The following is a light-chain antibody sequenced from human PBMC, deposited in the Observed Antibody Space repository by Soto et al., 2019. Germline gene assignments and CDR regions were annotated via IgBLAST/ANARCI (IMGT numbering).Light chain of an antibody. Sequence: DIPLTQSPSFLSASVGDRVTIPCRASQGISSYLAWYQQKPGKAPKLLIYAASTLQSGVPSRFSGSGSGTEFTLTISSLQPEDFATYYCQQLNSYPPTFGQGTRLENK. CDR2: AAS. CDR3: QQLNSYPPT. CDR1: QGISSY. V-gene: IGKV1-9*01. J-gene: IGKJ5*01.